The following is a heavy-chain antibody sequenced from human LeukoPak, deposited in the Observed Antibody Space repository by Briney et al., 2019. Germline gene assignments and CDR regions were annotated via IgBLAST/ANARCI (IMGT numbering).Heavy chain of an antibody. CDR1: GVTFSSYA. CDR2: ISGSGGST. D-gene: IGHD5-18*01. V-gene: IGHV3-23*01. J-gene: IGHJ4*02. Sequence: HPGGSLRLSCAASGVTFSSYAMSWVRQAPGKGLEWVAAISGSGGSTYYADSVKGRFTISRDNSKNTLYLQMNSLRAEDTAVYYCAKLIQLWLGWYFDYWGQGTLVTVSS. CDR3: AKLIQLWLGWYFDY.